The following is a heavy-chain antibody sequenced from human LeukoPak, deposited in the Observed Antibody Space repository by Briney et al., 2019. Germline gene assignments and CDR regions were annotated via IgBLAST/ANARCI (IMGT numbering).Heavy chain of an antibody. Sequence: GGSLRLSCAASGFTFSSYWMSWVRQAPGKGLEWVANIKQDGSEKYYVDSVKGRFIISRDNAKNSLYLQMNSLRAEDTAVYYCAREGGGIAAAGYYYYYGMDVWGQGTTVTVSS. V-gene: IGHV3-7*01. D-gene: IGHD6-13*01. CDR1: GFTFSSYW. CDR3: AREGGGIAAAGYYYYYGMDV. CDR2: IKQDGSEK. J-gene: IGHJ6*02.